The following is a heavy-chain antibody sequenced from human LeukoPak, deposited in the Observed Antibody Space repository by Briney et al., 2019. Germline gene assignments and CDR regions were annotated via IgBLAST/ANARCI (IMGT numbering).Heavy chain of an antibody. CDR1: GFTFSSYS. V-gene: IGHV3-21*01. CDR2: ISSSSSYI. J-gene: IGHJ4*02. Sequence: GGSLRLSCAASGFTFSSYSMNWVRQAPGKGLEWVSSISSSSSYIYYADSVKGRFTISRDNAENSLYLQMNSLRAEDTAVYYCARDTGYYYGSGSYYSDYWGQGTLVTVSS. CDR3: ARDTGYYYGSGSYYSDY. D-gene: IGHD3-10*01.